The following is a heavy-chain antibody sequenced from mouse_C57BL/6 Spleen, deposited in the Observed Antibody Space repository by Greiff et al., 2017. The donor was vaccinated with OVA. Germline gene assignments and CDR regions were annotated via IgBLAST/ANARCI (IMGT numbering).Heavy chain of an antibody. CDR1: GFTFSSYS. V-gene: IGHV5-9*01. J-gene: IGHJ3*01. D-gene: IGHD2-4*01. Sequence: EVKLEEPGGGLVKPGGSLKLSCAASGFTFSSYSMSWVRQTPEQRLEWVATISGGGGNTYYPDSVKGRFTISRDNAKNTLYLQMISLRSEDTALYYCARGGDYDPFAYWGQGTLVTVSA. CDR3: ARGGDYDPFAY. CDR2: ISGGGGNT.